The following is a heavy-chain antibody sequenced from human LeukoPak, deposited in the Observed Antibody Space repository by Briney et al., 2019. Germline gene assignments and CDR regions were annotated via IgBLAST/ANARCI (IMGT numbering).Heavy chain of an antibody. J-gene: IGHJ3*02. Sequence: GGSLRLSCAASGFIFSSYGMHWVRQAPGKGLEWVALISYDGSKRYYADSVKGRFTISRDNSRNTLYLQMNSLRVEDTAVYSCASFGGNDALDIWGQGTMVTVSS. V-gene: IGHV3-30*19. CDR3: ASFGGNDALDI. CDR1: GFIFSSYG. CDR2: ISYDGSKR. D-gene: IGHD4-23*01.